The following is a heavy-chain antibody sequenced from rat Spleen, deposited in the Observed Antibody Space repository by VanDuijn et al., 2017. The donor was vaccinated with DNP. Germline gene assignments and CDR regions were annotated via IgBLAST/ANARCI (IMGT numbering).Heavy chain of an antibody. CDR1: GFTFSNYD. D-gene: IGHD1-11*01. CDR2: ISPSGGST. V-gene: IGHV5-19*01. CDR3: ATQENYGYAMDA. Sequence: EVQLVESGGGLVQPGRSLKLSCAASGFTFSNYDMAWVRQAPTKGLEWVASISPSGGSTYYRDSVKGRFTISRDNAKSTLYLQMDSLRSEDTATYYCATQENYGYAMDAWGQGTSVTVSS. J-gene: IGHJ4*01.